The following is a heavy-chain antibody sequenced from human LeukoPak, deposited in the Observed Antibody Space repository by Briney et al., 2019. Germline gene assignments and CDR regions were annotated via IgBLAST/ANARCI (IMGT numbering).Heavy chain of an antibody. J-gene: IGHJ5*02. CDR2: FDPEDGET. CDR1: GYTLTELS. CDR3: ARVTPLSWYGYNWFDP. Sequence: ASVKVSCKVSGYTLTELSMHWVRQAPGKGLEWMGGFDPEDGETIYAQKFQGRVTITADESTSTAYMELSSLRSEDTAVYYCARVTPLSWYGYNWFDPWGQGTLVTVSS. V-gene: IGHV1-24*01. D-gene: IGHD6-13*01.